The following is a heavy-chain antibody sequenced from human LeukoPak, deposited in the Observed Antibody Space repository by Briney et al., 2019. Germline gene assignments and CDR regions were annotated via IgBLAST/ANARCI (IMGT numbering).Heavy chain of an antibody. V-gene: IGHV4-59*12. Sequence: SETLSLTCTVSGGSISNFYWTWIRQPPGKGLEWIGYIFSSGSATYNPSLKSRLTISVDTSKNQFSLKLSSVTAADTAVYYCARGLGLYGDRTGSWFDPWGQGTLVTVSS. D-gene: IGHD4-17*01. CDR2: IFSSGSA. CDR1: GGSISNFY. J-gene: IGHJ5*02. CDR3: ARGLGLYGDRTGSWFDP.